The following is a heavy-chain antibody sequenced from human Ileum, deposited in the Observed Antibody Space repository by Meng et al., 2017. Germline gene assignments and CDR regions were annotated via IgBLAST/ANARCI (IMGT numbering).Heavy chain of an antibody. CDR1: SGSINNSY. Sequence: SETLSLTCTVSSGSINNSYWSWIRQPAGKGLEWIGRIYSSGITDSNPSLKSRVTMSVDTSKNQFSLKLSSVTAADTAVYYCARGYDSFTREAFDYWGQGTLVTVSS. CDR3: ARGYDSFTREAFDY. CDR2: IYSSGIT. J-gene: IGHJ4*02. D-gene: IGHD3-10*01. V-gene: IGHV4-4*07.